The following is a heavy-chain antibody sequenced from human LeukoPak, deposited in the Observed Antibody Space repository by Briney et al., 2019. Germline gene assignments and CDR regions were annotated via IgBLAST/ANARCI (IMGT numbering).Heavy chain of an antibody. CDR1: GGTFSSYA. V-gene: IGHV1-69*05. J-gene: IGHJ3*02. CDR2: IIPIFGTA. D-gene: IGHD3-22*01. Sequence: SVKVSCKASGGTFSSYAISWVRQAPGQGLEWMGGIIPIFGTANYAQKFQGRVTITTDESTSTAYMELSSLRSEDTAVYYCARDNDSSGHLLGAFDIWGQGTMVTVSS. CDR3: ARDNDSSGHLLGAFDI.